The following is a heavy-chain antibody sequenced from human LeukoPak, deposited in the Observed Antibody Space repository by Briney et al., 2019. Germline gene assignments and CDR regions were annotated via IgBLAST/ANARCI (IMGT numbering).Heavy chain of an antibody. D-gene: IGHD3-22*01. V-gene: IGHV3-23*01. CDR3: ATDPRSYYYDSSGLDY. CDR2: ISGSGGST. CDR1: GFTFSSYA. Sequence: PGGSLRLSCAASGFTFSSYAMSWVRQAPGKGLEWVSAISGSGGSTYYADSVMGRFTISRDNSKNTLYLQMNSLRAEDTAVYYCATDPRSYYYDSSGLDYWGQGTLVTVSS. J-gene: IGHJ4*02.